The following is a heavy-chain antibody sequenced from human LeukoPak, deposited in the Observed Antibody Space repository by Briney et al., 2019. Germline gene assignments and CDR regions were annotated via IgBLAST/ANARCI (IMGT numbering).Heavy chain of an antibody. CDR1: GFTFSSYS. J-gene: IGHJ4*02. V-gene: IGHV3-21*01. CDR3: ARDLRRCSSTSCYGY. Sequence: GGSLRLSCAASGFTFSSYSMNWVRQAPGKGLEWVSSISSSSSYIYYADSVKGRFTISRDNAKNSLYLQMNSLRAEDTAVYYCARDLRRCSSTSCYGYWGQGTLVTVSS. D-gene: IGHD2-2*01. CDR2: ISSSSSYI.